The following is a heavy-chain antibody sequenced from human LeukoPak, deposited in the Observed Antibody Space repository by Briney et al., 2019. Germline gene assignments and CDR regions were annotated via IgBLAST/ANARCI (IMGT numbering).Heavy chain of an antibody. CDR3: ARDVEIGRKLEPHNYYYYYGMDV. Sequence: GASVKVSCKASGYTFTSYDINWVRQATGQGLEWMGWMSPNSGNTGYAQKFQGRVTMTRDTSISTAYMELNSLRSEDTAVYYCARDVEIGRKLEPHNYYYYYGMDVWGQGTTVTVSS. D-gene: IGHD1-14*01. CDR1: GYTFTSYD. CDR2: MSPNSGNT. V-gene: IGHV1-8*01. J-gene: IGHJ6*02.